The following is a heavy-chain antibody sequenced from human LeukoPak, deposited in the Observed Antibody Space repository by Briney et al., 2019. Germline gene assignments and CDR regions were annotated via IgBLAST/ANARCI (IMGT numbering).Heavy chain of an antibody. D-gene: IGHD2-2*02. CDR1: GFTFSSYA. J-gene: IGHJ4*02. Sequence: QPGRSLRLSCAASGFTFSSYAMHWVRQAPGKGLEWVAVILYDGSNKYYADSVKGRFTISRDNSNNTQYLQMNSLRAEDTDVYYCARDPCSSTSCYTGDYWGQGTLVTVSS. CDR2: ILYDGSNK. CDR3: ARDPCSSTSCYTGDY. V-gene: IGHV3-30-3*01.